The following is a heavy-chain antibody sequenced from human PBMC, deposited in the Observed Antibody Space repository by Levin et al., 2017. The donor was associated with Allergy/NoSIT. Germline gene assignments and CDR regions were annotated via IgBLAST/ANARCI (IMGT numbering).Heavy chain of an antibody. J-gene: IGHJ3*02. CDR3: ARDNIGLPDAFDI. Sequence: PGGSLRLSCAASXXXXXXYXXXXXXXXXXKGLEWVSGISWNSGSIGYADSVKGRFTISRDNAKNSLYLQMNSLRTEDTALYYCARDNIGLPDAFDIWGQGTMVIVSS. CDR2: ISWNSGSI. V-gene: IGHV3-9*01. CDR1: XXXXXXYX. D-gene: IGHD3-10*01.